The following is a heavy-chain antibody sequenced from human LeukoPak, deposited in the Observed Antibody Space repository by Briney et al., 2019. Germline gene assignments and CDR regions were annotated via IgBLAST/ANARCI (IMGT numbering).Heavy chain of an antibody. CDR1: GFTFSSYW. Sequence: GGSLRLSCAASGFTFSSYWMSGVRQAPGKGLEWVANIMQDGSEKHYVDSVKGRFTISRDNAKSSLYLQMNSLRAEDTAVYFCARENWVYDGSLDYWGQGTLVTVSS. CDR3: ARENWVYDGSLDY. J-gene: IGHJ4*02. V-gene: IGHV3-7*01. D-gene: IGHD5/OR15-5a*01. CDR2: IMQDGSEK.